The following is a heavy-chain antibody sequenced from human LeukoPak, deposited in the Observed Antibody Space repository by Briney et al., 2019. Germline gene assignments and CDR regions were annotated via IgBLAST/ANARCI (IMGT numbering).Heavy chain of an antibody. CDR2: IKQDGSEM. V-gene: IGHV3-7*03. CDR3: VRAVVVAASYRFDL. D-gene: IGHD2-15*01. J-gene: IGHJ5*02. Sequence: GGSLRLSCAASGVTFSHYWMSWVRQAPGKGLEWVANIKQDGSEMHYVDSVKGRSTISRDNANNSLYLQMNSLRAEDTAVYYCVRAVVVAASYRFDLWGQGTLVTVSS. CDR1: GVTFSHYW.